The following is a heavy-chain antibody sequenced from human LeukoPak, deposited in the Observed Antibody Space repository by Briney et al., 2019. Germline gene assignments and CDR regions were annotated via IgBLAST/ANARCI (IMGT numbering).Heavy chain of an antibody. D-gene: IGHD5-18*01. V-gene: IGHV1-18*01. J-gene: IGHJ6*03. CDR3: ARDNGGTAMAYYSYFYMDV. Sequence: ASVKVSCKASGYTFTSYGISWVRQAPGQGLEWMGWISAYNGNTNYAQKLQGRVTMTTDTSTSTAYMELSSLRSEDTAVYYCARDNGGTAMAYYSYFYMDVWGKGTTVTISS. CDR1: GYTFTSYG. CDR2: ISAYNGNT.